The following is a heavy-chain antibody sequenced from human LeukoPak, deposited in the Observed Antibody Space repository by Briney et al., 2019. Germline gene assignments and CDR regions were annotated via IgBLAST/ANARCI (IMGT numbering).Heavy chain of an antibody. CDR1: GFTFSSYA. Sequence: GGSLRLSCAASGFTFSSYAVHWVRQAPGKGLEWVAVISYDGSNKYYADSVKGRFTISRDNSKNTLYLQMNSLRAEDTAVYYCARDLVGAKDYMDVWGKGTTVTVSS. V-gene: IGHV3-30*04. D-gene: IGHD1-26*01. J-gene: IGHJ6*03. CDR3: ARDLVGAKDYMDV. CDR2: ISYDGSNK.